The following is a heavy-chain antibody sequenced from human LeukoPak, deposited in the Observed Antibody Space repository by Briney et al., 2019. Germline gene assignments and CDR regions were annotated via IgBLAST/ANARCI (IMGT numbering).Heavy chain of an antibody. Sequence: GGSLRLSCAASGFTFDDYGMSWVRQAPGKGLEWVSGINWNGGRTGYADSVKGRFTISRDNAKNSLHLQMNSLRAEDTAVYYCARAAIAAARIYYYMDVWGKGTTVTVS. CDR2: INWNGGRT. D-gene: IGHD6-13*01. J-gene: IGHJ6*03. CDR1: GFTFDDYG. V-gene: IGHV3-20*04. CDR3: ARAAIAAARIYYYMDV.